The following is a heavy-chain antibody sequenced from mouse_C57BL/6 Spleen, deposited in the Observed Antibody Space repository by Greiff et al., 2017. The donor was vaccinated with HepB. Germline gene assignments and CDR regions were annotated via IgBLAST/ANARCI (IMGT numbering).Heavy chain of an antibody. CDR1: GYTFTDYY. Sequence: EVQLQQSGPELVKPGASVKISCKASGYTFTDYYMNWVKQSHGKSLEWIGDINPNNGGTSYNQKFKGKATLTVDKSSSTAYMELRSLTSEDSAVYYCAKSPLWLRLSYYAMDYWGQGTSVTVSS. CDR2: INPNNGGT. CDR3: AKSPLWLRLSYYAMDY. D-gene: IGHD2-2*01. V-gene: IGHV1-26*01. J-gene: IGHJ4*01.